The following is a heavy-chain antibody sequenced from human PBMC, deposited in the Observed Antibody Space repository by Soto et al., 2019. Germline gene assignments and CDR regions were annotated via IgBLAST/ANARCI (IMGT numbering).Heavy chain of an antibody. Sequence: SETLSLTYAVYGGSFSGYYWSWIRQPPGKGLEWIGEINHSGSTNYNPSLKSRVTISVDTSKNQFSLKLSSVTAADTAVYYCARVTYYYGPGSYYSYWGQGTLVTVSS. CDR1: GGSFSGYY. D-gene: IGHD3-10*01. CDR2: INHSGST. CDR3: ARVTYYYGPGSYYSY. J-gene: IGHJ4*02. V-gene: IGHV4-34*01.